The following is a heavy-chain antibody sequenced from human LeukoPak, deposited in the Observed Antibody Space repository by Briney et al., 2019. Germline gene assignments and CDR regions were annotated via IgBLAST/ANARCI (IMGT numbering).Heavy chain of an antibody. V-gene: IGHV3-30-3*01. CDR3: ARGIWFGTQEIGGPDY. CDR1: GFTFSSYA. J-gene: IGHJ4*02. CDR2: ISYDGSNK. Sequence: PGGSLRLSCAASGFTFSSYAMHWVRQAPGKGLEWVAVISYDGSNKYYADSVKGRFTISRDNSKNTLYLQMNSLRAEDTAVYYCARGIWFGTQEIGGPDYWGQGTLVTVSS. D-gene: IGHD3-10*01.